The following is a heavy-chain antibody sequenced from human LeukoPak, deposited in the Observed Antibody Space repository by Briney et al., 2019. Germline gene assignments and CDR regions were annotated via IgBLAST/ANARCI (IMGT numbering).Heavy chain of an antibody. V-gene: IGHV3-49*04. CDR3: TRDVLGIVVVPAAKDLYYYYYMDV. J-gene: IGHJ6*03. D-gene: IGHD2-2*03. Sequence: GGSLRLSCTASGFTFGDYAMSWVRQAPGKGLEWVGIIRSKAYGGTTEYAASVKGRFTISRDDSKSIAYLQMNSLKTEDTAVYYCTRDVLGIVVVPAAKDLYYYYYMDVWGKGTTVTVSS. CDR2: IRSKAYGGTT. CDR1: GFTFGDYA.